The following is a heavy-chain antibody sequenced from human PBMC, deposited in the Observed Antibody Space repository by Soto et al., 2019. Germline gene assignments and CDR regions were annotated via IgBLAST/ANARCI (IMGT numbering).Heavy chain of an antibody. V-gene: IGHV2-5*02. CDR3: AHRGRVGGGYFDY. D-gene: IGHD3-16*01. CDR2: IFSDDAQ. Sequence: QITLKESGPTLVNPQQPLTLTGTFSGSPLTPSGVGGAWIRQSPEPPLEWLALIFSDDAQRYSPSLKSRLSISKDTSKDQVVLTMTNMDPVDTATYYCAHRGRVGGGYFDYWGQGTLVTVSS. J-gene: IGHJ4*02. CDR1: GSPLTPSGVG.